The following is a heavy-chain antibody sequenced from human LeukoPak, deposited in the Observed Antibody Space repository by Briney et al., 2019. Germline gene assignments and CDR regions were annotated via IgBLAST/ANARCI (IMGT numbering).Heavy chain of an antibody. D-gene: IGHD3-10*01. Sequence: SVKVSCKASGGTFSSYASSWVRQAPGQGLEWMGGIIPIFGTANYAQKLQGRVTITADKSTSTAYIELSSLRSEDTAVYYCARGRQADASGSYYIGKNWFDPWGQGTLVTVSS. CDR2: IIPIFGTA. V-gene: IGHV1-69*06. CDR3: ARGRQADASGSYYIGKNWFDP. CDR1: GGTFSSYA. J-gene: IGHJ5*02.